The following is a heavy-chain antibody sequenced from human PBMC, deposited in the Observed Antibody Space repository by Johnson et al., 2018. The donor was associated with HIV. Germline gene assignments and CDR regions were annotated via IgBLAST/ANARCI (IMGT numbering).Heavy chain of an antibody. D-gene: IGHD2-15*01. CDR2: IKQDGSEK. J-gene: IGHJ3*02. Sequence: VQLVESGGGVVQPGRSLRLSCAASGFTFSSYWMSWVRQAPGKGLEWVANIKQDGSEKYYVDSVKGRFTISRDNAKNSLYLQMNSLRVEDSAVYYCARACSDGSCYTTRWDFDIWGQGTLVTVSS. CDR1: GFTFSSYW. CDR3: ARACSDGSCYTTRWDFDI. V-gene: IGHV3-7*01.